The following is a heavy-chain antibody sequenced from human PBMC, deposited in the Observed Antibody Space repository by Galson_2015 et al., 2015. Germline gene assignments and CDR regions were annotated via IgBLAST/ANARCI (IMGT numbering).Heavy chain of an antibody. CDR1: GFTFSNYG. Sequence: SLRLSCAASGFTFSNYGMHWVRQAPGKGLEWVALISFDGSNRNYADSVKGRFTISRDNSNNTPYLQMNSLRPEGTAVYYCAKVSGVLTPFDYWGQGTLVTVSS. D-gene: IGHD3-16*01. V-gene: IGHV3-30*18. CDR3: AKVSGVLTPFDY. J-gene: IGHJ4*02. CDR2: ISFDGSNR.